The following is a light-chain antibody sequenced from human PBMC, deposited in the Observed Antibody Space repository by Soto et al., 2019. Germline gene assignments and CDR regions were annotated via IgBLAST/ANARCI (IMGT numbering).Light chain of an antibody. Sequence: EIVLTQSPATLSLSPGERATLSCRASQSVTSYLAWYQQKPGQPPRLLIYDASSRATGIPARFSGSGSGTDFTLTISSLEPEDFAVYYCQQRSDWPPLTFVGWPKVEIK. J-gene: IGKJ4*02. CDR1: QSVTSY. CDR3: QQRSDWPPLT. V-gene: IGKV3-11*01. CDR2: DAS.